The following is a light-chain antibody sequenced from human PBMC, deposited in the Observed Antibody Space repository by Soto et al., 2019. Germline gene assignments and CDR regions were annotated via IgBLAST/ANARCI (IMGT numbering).Light chain of an antibody. CDR1: QSVSSSY. V-gene: IGKV3-20*01. Sequence: EIVLTQSPGTLSLSPGERATLSCRASQSVSSSYLAWYQQKPGQAPRLLIYGASSRATGIPDRFSGSGSGTDFTLTISRLEPEDFAVYYGQQDGSSPTVTFGQGTKLEIK. CDR2: GAS. CDR3: QQDGSSPTVT. J-gene: IGKJ2*01.